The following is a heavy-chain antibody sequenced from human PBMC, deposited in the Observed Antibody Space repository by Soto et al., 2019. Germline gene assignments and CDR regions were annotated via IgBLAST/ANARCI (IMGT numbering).Heavy chain of an antibody. D-gene: IGHD3-10*01. CDR2: ISGGGGST. J-gene: IGHJ4*02. Sequence: EVQLLESGGNLVQPGGSLRLSCAASGFTFTSYAMTWVRQAPGKGLEWVSGISGGGGSTYYADSVRGRFTISRDNSKKTLYLQMSSLTAEDSAIYYCARGSTDSYPGSRIFDFWGRGTLVTVSS. CDR1: GFTFTSYA. CDR3: ARGSTDSYPGSRIFDF. V-gene: IGHV3-23*01.